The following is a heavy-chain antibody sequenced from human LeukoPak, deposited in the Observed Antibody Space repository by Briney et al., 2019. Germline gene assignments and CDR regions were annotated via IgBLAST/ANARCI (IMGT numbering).Heavy chain of an antibody. V-gene: IGHV3-30*18. CDR2: ISYDGSNR. J-gene: IGHJ4*02. CDR3: VKGQSWFGELHPFVTPPDY. CDR1: GFTFSNYG. D-gene: IGHD3-10*01. Sequence: GGSLSLFCAASGFTFSNYGMHGPREARGEGVEWVADISYDGSNRLHADSGKGRFTISKDNSKNTLYPQMNSLRAEDRAVYYCVKGQSWFGELHPFVTPPDYWGQGTLVTVSS.